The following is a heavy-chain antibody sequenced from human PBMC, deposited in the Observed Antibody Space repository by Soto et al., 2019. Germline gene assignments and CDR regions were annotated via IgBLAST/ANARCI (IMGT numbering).Heavy chain of an antibody. J-gene: IGHJ4*02. V-gene: IGHV3-23*01. CDR1: GFTFSTYA. CDR2: ISGSGGGT. Sequence: EVQLLESGGALVQPGGSLRLSCAASGFTFSTYAMSWVRQAPGKGLEWVSGISGSGGGTYYADSVKGRFTISRDNSKNTLYLQMNSLRAEDTAVYYCATPSAVAPPYYFDYWGQGTLVTVSS. CDR3: ATPSAVAPPYYFDY. D-gene: IGHD2-21*01.